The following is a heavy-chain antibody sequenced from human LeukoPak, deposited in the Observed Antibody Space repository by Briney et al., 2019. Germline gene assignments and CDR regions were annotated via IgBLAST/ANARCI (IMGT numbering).Heavy chain of an antibody. V-gene: IGHV3-21*01. CDR2: FSTTGTYI. CDR1: AFTFSDYT. CDR3: ARSLAAGGTCFDS. D-gene: IGHD6-13*01. J-gene: IGHJ4*02. Sequence: GGSLRLSCAVSAFTFSDYTMNWVRQAPGKGLERVSSFSTTGTYIYYADPVKGRFTISRDNAKNSLYLQMNSLRAEDTALYYCARSLAAGGTCFDSWGQGTLVTVSS.